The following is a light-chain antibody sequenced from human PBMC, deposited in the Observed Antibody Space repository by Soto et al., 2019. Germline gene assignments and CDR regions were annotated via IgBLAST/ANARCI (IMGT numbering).Light chain of an antibody. CDR1: QSISSY. CDR2: AAS. V-gene: IGKV1-39*01. Sequence: DIQMTQSPSSLSAFEGDRVTIACRASQSISSYLNWYQQKPGKAPKLMIYAASSLHSGVPSRFSSSGSGTDFTITISSLQPEDFATYYCQQSYSTPRTFGQGTQVELE. CDR3: QQSYSTPRT. J-gene: IGKJ1*01.